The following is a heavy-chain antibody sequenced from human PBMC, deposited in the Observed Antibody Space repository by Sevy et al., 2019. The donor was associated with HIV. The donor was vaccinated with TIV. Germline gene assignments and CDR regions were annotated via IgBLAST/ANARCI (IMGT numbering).Heavy chain of an antibody. V-gene: IGHV3-30*03. CDR2: ISYDGRNNK. CDR3: ARDRGEILHSAFDY. Sequence: GGSLRLSCAASGFTFSSYWMSWVRQAPGKGLEWVAVISYDGRNNKYNVDSVKGRFTISRDNSKNTLFLQMNSLRAEDSAIYYCARDRGEILHSAFDYWGQGTLVTVSS. CDR1: GFTFSSYW. J-gene: IGHJ4*02. D-gene: IGHD3-16*01.